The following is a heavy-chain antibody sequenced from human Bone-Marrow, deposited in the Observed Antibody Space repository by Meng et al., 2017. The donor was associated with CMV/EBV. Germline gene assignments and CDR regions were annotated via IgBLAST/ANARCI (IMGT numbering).Heavy chain of an antibody. CDR2: IKQDGSEK. CDR1: GFTFSSYW. V-gene: IGHV3-7*01. J-gene: IGHJ4*02. D-gene: IGHD2-2*01. Sequence: GESLKISCAASGFTFSSYWMTWVRQAPGKGLEWVAKIKQDGSEKYYVDSVKGRFTISRDNSKNPLYLQMNSLRAEDTAVYYCARCRGSTGFDYWGQGTLVTVSS. CDR3: ARCRGSTGFDY.